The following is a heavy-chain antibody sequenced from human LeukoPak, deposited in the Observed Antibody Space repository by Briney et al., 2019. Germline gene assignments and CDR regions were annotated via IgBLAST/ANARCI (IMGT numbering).Heavy chain of an antibody. J-gene: IGHJ4*02. D-gene: IGHD6-19*01. V-gene: IGHV7-4-1*02. CDR3: ARAASGWCIDY. Sequence: GASVTVSCTASGYTFTSYGISWVRQAPGQGLEWMGWINTNTGNPTYVQGFTGRFVFSLDTSVSTAYLQISSLKAEDTAVYYCARAASGWCIDYWGQGTLVTVSS. CDR2: INTNTGNP. CDR1: GYTFTSYG.